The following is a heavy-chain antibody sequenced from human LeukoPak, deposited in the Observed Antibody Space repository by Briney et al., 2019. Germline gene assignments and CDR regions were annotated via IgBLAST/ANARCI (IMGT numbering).Heavy chain of an antibody. J-gene: IGHJ6*02. Sequence: GSLRLSCAASGFTFSSYAMSWVRQAPGKGLEWIGYIYNRGITNYNPSLKSRVTIAIDTSRNQFSLKLSLVTAADAAVYYCARVPGRGGGGYYYYGMDVWGQGTTVAVSS. CDR1: GFTFSSYA. CDR3: ARVPGRGGGGYYYYGMDV. V-gene: IGHV4-59*01. CDR2: IYNRGIT. D-gene: IGHD3-16*01.